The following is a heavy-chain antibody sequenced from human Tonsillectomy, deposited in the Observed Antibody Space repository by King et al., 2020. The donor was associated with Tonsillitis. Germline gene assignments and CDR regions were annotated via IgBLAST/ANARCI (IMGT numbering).Heavy chain of an antibody. D-gene: IGHD4-17*01. J-gene: IGHJ4*02. Sequence: VQLVESGAEVKKPGESLRISCKVSGYSFTNYWISWVRQMPGKGLEWMGRIDPSDSYTIYSLSFHGHVTISADKSISTAYLQWSSLKASDTAMYYCARQDDYGEANFDYWGQGTLVTVSS. V-gene: IGHV5-10-1*03. CDR2: IDPSDSYT. CDR1: GYSFTNYW. CDR3: ARQDDYGEANFDY.